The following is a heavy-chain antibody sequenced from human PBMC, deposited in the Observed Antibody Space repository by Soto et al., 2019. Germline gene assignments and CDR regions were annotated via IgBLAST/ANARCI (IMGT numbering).Heavy chain of an antibody. J-gene: IGHJ4*02. CDR1: GYNFPYFW. CDR2: IDPSDSYT. V-gene: IGHV5-10-1*01. CDR3: ARHQKLVERLSALDY. Sequence: GESLKISCEGSGYNFPYFWITWVRQMPGKGLEWMGTIDPSDSYTDYSPSFQGHVSLSADKSSSTAYLQWSSLKASDTAMYYCARHQKLVERLSALDYWGQGTPVTVSS. D-gene: IGHD1-1*01.